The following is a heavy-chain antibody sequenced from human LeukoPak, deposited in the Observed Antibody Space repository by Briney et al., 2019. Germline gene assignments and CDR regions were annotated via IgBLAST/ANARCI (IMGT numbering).Heavy chain of an antibody. D-gene: IGHD3-22*01. Sequence: ASAKVSCKASGYTFTSYAISWVRQAPGQGLEWMGWISAYNGNTNYAQKLQGRVTMTTDTSTSTAYMELRSLRSDDTAVYYCARGSYYDSSGYYSLWGQGTLVTVSS. J-gene: IGHJ4*02. CDR1: GYTFTSYA. CDR3: ARGSYYDSSGYYSL. V-gene: IGHV1-18*01. CDR2: ISAYNGNT.